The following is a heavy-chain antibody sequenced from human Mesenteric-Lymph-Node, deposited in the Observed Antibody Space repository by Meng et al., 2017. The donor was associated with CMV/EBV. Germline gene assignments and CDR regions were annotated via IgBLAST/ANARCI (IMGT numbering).Heavy chain of an antibody. CDR3: ARATVTTSWYFDL. J-gene: IGHJ2*01. CDR1: GYTFTSYG. V-gene: IGHV1-18*04. Sequence: KASGYTFTSYGISWVRQAPGQGLERMGWISAYNGNTNYAQKLQGRVTMTTDTSTSTAYMELRSLRSDDTAVYYCARATVTTSWYFDLWGRGTLVTVSS. D-gene: IGHD4-17*01. CDR2: ISAYNGNT.